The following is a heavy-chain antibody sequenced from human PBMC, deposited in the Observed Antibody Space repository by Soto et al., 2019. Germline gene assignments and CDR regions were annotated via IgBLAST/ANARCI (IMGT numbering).Heavy chain of an antibody. CDR3: ARGLGYDYVWGSYRYTVGGRSWFDP. J-gene: IGHJ5*02. CDR2: INHSGST. CDR1: GGSISSSSYY. Sequence: SETLSLTCTVSGGSISSSSYYWSWIRQPPGKGLEWIGEINHSGSTNYNPSLKSRATISVDTSKNQFSLKLSSVTAADTAVYYCARGLGYDYVWGSYRYTVGGRSWFDPWGQGTLVTVSS. V-gene: IGHV4-39*07. D-gene: IGHD3-16*02.